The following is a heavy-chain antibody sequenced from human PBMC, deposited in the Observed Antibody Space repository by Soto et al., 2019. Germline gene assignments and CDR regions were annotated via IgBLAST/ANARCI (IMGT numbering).Heavy chain of an antibody. CDR2: ISYDGSNK. CDR3: AKDLTGTTRGAYYYYFYGMDV. J-gene: IGHJ6*02. Sequence: QVQLVESGGGVVQPGRSLRLSCAASGFTFSSYGMHWVRQAPGKGLEWVAVISYDGSNKYYADSVKGRFTISRDKSKNTLYLQMNSLRAEDTAVYYCAKDLTGTTRGAYYYYFYGMDVWGQGTTVTVSS. V-gene: IGHV3-30*18. CDR1: GFTFSSYG. D-gene: IGHD1-7*01.